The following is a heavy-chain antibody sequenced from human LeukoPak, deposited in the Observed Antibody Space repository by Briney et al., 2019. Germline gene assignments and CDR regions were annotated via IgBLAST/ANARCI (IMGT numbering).Heavy chain of an antibody. CDR2: IYYSGST. Sequence: SETLSLTCTVSGGSISSYYWSWIRQPPGKGLEWIGYIYYSGSTNYNPSLKSRVTISVDTSKNQFSLKLSSLTAADTAVYYCARDSPYYYGSGSATYYMDVWGKGTTVTISS. J-gene: IGHJ6*03. CDR1: GGSISSYY. CDR3: ARDSPYYYGSGSATYYMDV. D-gene: IGHD3-10*01. V-gene: IGHV4-59*01.